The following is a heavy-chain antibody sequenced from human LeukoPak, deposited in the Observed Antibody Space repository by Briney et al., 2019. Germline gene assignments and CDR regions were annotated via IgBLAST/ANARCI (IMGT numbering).Heavy chain of an antibody. CDR3: ARDHLLSSYCGGDCGGSFDY. CDR1: GGSISSSSYY. V-gene: IGHV4-39*07. Sequence: PSETLSLTRTVSGGSISSSSYYWGWIRQPPGKGLEWIGSIYYSGSTYYNPSLKSRVTISVDTSKNQFSLKLSSVTAADTAVYYCARDHLLSSYCGGDCGGSFDYWGQGTLVTVSS. J-gene: IGHJ4*02. CDR2: IYYSGST. D-gene: IGHD2-21*02.